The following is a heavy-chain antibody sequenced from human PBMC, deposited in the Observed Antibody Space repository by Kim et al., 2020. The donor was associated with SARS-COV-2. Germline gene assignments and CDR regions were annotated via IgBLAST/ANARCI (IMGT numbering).Heavy chain of an antibody. CDR1: GFTLSDYA. D-gene: IGHD3-10*01. V-gene: IGHV3-23*01. CDR2: IRKSGTPT. CDR3: AKDWQPADITLIRGVFYGMDV. J-gene: IGHJ6*02. Sequence: GGSLRLSCVASGFTLSDYAMSWVRQAPGKGLEWVSAIRKSGTPTYYADSVKGRFTVSRDNSKNILYLQMNSLRAADTAVYYCAKDWQPADITLIRGVFYGMDVWDQGTTVTVSS.